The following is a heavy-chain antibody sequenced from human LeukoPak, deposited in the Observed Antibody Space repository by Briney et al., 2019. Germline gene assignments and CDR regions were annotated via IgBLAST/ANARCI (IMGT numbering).Heavy chain of an antibody. CDR2: INHSGST. CDR1: GGSVSSGDYY. D-gene: IGHD4/OR15-4a*01. J-gene: IGHJ6*03. CDR3: ASRRRWSNSMGYYYYYMDV. V-gene: IGHV4-61*08. Sequence: PSETLSLTCTVSGGSVSSGDYYWSWIRQPPGKGLEWIGEINHSGSTNYNPSLKGRVTISVDTSKNRFSLKLSSVTAADTAVYYCASRRRWSNSMGYYYYYMDVWGKGTTVTVSS.